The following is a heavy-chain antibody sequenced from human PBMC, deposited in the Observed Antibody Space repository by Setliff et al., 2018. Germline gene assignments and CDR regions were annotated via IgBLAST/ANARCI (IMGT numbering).Heavy chain of an antibody. J-gene: IGHJ4*02. CDR3: RFWSSYYKNDY. Sequence: PSETLSLTCTVYGVSFSDYYWGWVRQSPGKGLDWIGEINQSGNTNYNPSLNSRVSVSVDTPTNQFSLKVFSVTAADTAVYYCRFWSSYYKNDYWAQGTLVTVSS. CDR1: GVSFSDYY. V-gene: IGHV4-34*01. CDR2: INQSGNT. D-gene: IGHD3-3*01.